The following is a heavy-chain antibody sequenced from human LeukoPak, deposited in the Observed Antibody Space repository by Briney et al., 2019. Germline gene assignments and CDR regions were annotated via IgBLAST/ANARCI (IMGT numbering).Heavy chain of an antibody. J-gene: IGHJ4*02. Sequence: GGSLRLSCAASGFTFSSYEMNWVRQAPGNGLEWVSYISRSANTIYYADSVKGRFTISRDNAKNSLYLQMNSLGAEDTAVYYCATRGYYYDSGGYSYFDYWGQGTLVTVSS. CDR1: GFTFSSYE. CDR2: ISRSANTI. D-gene: IGHD3-22*01. CDR3: ATRGYYYDSGGYSYFDY. V-gene: IGHV3-48*03.